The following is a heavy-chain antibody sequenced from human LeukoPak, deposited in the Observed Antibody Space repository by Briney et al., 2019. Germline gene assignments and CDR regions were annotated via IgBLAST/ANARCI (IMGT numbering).Heavy chain of an antibody. J-gene: IGHJ3*02. CDR1: GGSTSSYY. D-gene: IGHD3/OR15-3a*01. V-gene: IGHV4-59*01. CDR3: VRESKWSGPFEI. CDR2: LYDSGTT. Sequence: SETLSLTCTVSGGSTSSYYWSWIRQTPGKGLEWIGYLYDSGTTNYNPSLKSRVAISVDTSKNQFSLKLSSVTAADTAVYYCVRESKWSGPFEIWGQGTMVTVSS.